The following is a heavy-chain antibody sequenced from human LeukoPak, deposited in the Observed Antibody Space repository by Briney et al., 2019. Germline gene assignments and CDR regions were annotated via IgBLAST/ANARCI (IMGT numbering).Heavy chain of an antibody. CDR3: ARDVVGATYFD. J-gene: IGHJ4*02. Sequence: PGGSLRLSCAASGITVSSNYMTWVRQAPGKGLEWVSIIYSGGSTSYADSVKGRFTISRDNSKNTLYLQMNSLRAEDTAVYYCARDVVGATYFDWGQGTLVTVSS. D-gene: IGHD1-26*01. CDR1: GITVSSNY. CDR2: IYSGGST. V-gene: IGHV3-53*01.